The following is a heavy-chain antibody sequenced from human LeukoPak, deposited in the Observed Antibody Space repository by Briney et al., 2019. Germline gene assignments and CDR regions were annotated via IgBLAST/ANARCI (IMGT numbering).Heavy chain of an antibody. Sequence: GGSLRLSCAVSGFTVSTNFMSWVRQAPGKGPEWVSIIYADGGTKYADSVKGRFTISRDTSKSTFSLQMNNLRAEDTAVYYCARLASRSYWGQGTLVAVSS. D-gene: IGHD6-6*01. CDR2: IYADGGT. J-gene: IGHJ4*02. CDR1: GFTVSTNF. V-gene: IGHV3-53*01. CDR3: ARLASRSY.